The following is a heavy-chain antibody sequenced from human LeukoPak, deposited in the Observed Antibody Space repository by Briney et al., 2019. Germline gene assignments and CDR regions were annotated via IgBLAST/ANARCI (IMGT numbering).Heavy chain of an antibody. CDR2: ISYDGSNK. CDR1: GFTFSSYA. Sequence: RPGGSLRLSCAASGFTFSSYAMHWVRQAPGKGLEWVAVISYDGSNKYYADSVKGRFTISRDNSKNTLYLQMNSLRAEDTAVYYCAREGLQGPFDYWGQGTLVTVSS. J-gene: IGHJ4*02. CDR3: AREGLQGPFDY. V-gene: IGHV3-30-3*01.